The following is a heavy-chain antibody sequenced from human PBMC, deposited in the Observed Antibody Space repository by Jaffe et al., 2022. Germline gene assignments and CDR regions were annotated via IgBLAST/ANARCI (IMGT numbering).Heavy chain of an antibody. CDR2: ISGSGGST. V-gene: IGHV3-23*01. J-gene: IGHJ3*02. CDR3: AKDREWELRGDDAFDI. CDR1: GFTFSSYA. Sequence: EVQLLESGGGLVQPGGSLRLSCAASGFTFSSYAMSWVRQAPGKGLEWVSAISGSGGSTYYADSVKGRFTISRDNSKNTLYLQMNSLRAEDTAVYYCAKDREWELRGDDAFDIWGQGTMVTVSS. D-gene: IGHD1-26*01.